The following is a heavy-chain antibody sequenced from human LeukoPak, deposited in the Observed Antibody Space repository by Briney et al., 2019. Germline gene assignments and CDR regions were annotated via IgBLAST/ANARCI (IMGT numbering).Heavy chain of an antibody. CDR3: ATPQLARDAFDI. J-gene: IGHJ3*02. Sequence: PSETLSLTCTVSGGSISSSSYYWGWIRQPPGKGLEWIGSIYYSGSTYYNPSLKSRVTISVDTSKNQFSLKLSSVTAADTAVYYCATPQLARDAFDIWGQGTMVTVSS. CDR1: GGSISSSSYY. CDR2: IYYSGST. V-gene: IGHV4-39*01. D-gene: IGHD6-6*01.